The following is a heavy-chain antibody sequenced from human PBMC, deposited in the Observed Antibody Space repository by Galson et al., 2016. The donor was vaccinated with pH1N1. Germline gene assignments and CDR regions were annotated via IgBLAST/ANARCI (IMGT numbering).Heavy chain of an antibody. CDR3: ARDRGFLSVTTSAFHM. D-gene: IGHD4-17*01. V-gene: IGHV3-7*03. Sequence: ASGFTFSRYWMSWVRQAPGKGLEWVANIKQDGSEKNYVDSVKGRFTVSRDNAKNSLYLQMNSLRGGDTAVYYCARDRGFLSVTTSAFHMWGQGTMVTVSS. CDR2: IKQDGSEK. CDR1: GFTFSRYW. J-gene: IGHJ3*02.